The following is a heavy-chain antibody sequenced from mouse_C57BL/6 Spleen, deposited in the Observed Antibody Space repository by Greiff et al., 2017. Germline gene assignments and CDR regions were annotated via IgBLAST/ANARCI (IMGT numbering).Heavy chain of an antibody. CDR3: ERSPITTVVPYYAMDY. CDR1: GYTFTSYW. J-gene: IGHJ4*01. CDR2: IDPSDSET. Sequence: QVQLQQPGAELVRPGSSVKLSCKASGYTFTSYWMHWVKQRPIQGLEWIGNIDPSDSETHYNQKFKDKATLTVDKSSSTAYMQLSSLTSEDSAVYYCERSPITTVVPYYAMDYWGQGTSVTVSS. D-gene: IGHD1-1*01. V-gene: IGHV1-52*01.